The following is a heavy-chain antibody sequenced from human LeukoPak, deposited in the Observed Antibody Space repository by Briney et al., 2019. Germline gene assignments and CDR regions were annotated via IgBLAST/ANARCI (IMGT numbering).Heavy chain of an antibody. V-gene: IGHV3-21*01. Sequence: GESLRLSCAASGFTFSNYCMNWVRQAPGKGLEWVSSISSSSSYIYYADSVRGRFTISRDNAKNSLYLQMNSLRAEDTAVYYCAGGPVAAVTNWFDPWGQGTLVTVSS. J-gene: IGHJ5*02. CDR2: ISSSSSYI. CDR1: GFTFSNYC. CDR3: AGGPVAAVTNWFDP. D-gene: IGHD2-15*01.